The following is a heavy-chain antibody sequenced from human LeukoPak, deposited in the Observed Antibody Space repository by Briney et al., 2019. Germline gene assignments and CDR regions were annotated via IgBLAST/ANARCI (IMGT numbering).Heavy chain of an antibody. V-gene: IGHV3-20*04. CDR1: GFTFDDYG. Sequence: TGGSLRLSCAASGFTFDDYGMSWVPQAPGKGREWVSGINWNGGRTGYADSVKGRFTISRDNAKNSLYLQMNSLRAEDTALYYCARVVGRNWFDPWGQGTLVTVSS. CDR2: INWNGGRT. D-gene: IGHD2-2*01. CDR3: ARVVGRNWFDP. J-gene: IGHJ5*02.